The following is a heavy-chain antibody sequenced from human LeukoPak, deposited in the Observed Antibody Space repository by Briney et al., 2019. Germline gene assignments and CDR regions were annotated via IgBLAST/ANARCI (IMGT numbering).Heavy chain of an antibody. Sequence: ASVKVSCKASGYTFTSYGISWVRQAPGQGLEWMGWISAYNGNTNYAQKLQGRVTMTTDTSTSTAYMELRSLRSDDTAVYYCARVYGSEHLWFGELLYPPDAFDIWGQGTMVTVSS. D-gene: IGHD3-10*01. J-gene: IGHJ3*02. CDR3: ARVYGSEHLWFGELLYPPDAFDI. CDR2: ISAYNGNT. V-gene: IGHV1-18*01. CDR1: GYTFTSYG.